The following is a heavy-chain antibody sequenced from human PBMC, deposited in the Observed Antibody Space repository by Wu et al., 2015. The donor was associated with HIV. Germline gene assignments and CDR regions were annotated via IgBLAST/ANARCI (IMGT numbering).Heavy chain of an antibody. J-gene: IGHJ4*02. V-gene: IGHV1-2*02. CDR2: TNPNSGGT. CDR3: ARDYYDVLTTYSHYFFDL. CDR1: GYTFTGYY. D-gene: IGHD3-9*01. Sequence: QVQLVQSGAEVKKPGASVKVSCKASGYTFTGYYMHWLRQAPGQGLEWMGWTNPNSGGTNYAQKFQDRVTLTRDTSITTVYMEMSGLRSDDTAAYYCARDYYDVLTTYSHYFFDLWGQGTLVTVSS.